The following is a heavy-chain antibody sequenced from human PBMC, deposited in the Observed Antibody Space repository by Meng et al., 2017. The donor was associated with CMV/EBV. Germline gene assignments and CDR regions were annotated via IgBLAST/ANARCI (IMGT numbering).Heavy chain of an antibody. CDR1: GFTVSSNY. Sequence: GGSLRLSCAASGFTVSSNYMSWVRQAPGKGLEWVSVIYSGGSTYYADSVKGRFTISRDNSKNTLYLQMTSLRAEDTAVYYCARDSGGYSYGYGDYWGQGTLVTVSS. CDR3: ARDSGGYSYGYGDY. J-gene: IGHJ4*02. V-gene: IGHV3-53*01. CDR2: IYSGGST. D-gene: IGHD5-18*01.